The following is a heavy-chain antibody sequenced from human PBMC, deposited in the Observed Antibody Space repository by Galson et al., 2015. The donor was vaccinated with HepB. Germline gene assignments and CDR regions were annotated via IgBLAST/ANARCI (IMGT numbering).Heavy chain of an antibody. D-gene: IGHD3-10*01. CDR2: IYSGGST. J-gene: IGHJ4*02. V-gene: IGHV3-66*01. CDR1: GFTVSTKH. Sequence: LRLSCAASGFTVSTKHMSWVRQAPGKGLEWVSVIYSGGSTYYADSAKGRFTISRDNSKNTLYLQMNSLRAEDTAVYYCARGTAWVSGSGSYWDYWGQGTLVTVSS. CDR3: ARGTAWVSGSGSYWDY.